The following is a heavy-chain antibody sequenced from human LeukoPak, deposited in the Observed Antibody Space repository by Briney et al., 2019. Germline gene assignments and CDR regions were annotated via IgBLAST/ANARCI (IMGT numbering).Heavy chain of an antibody. V-gene: IGHV1-8*01. J-gene: IGHJ4*02. CDR1: GYTFTSYD. CDR3: GRGRGNGRPENYFDY. CDR2: MNPNSGNT. Sequence: ASVKVSCKASGYTFTSYDINWVRQATGQGLEWMGWMNPNSGNTSYVQKFQGRVTMTRNTSISTAYMELSSLRSEDTAVYYCGRGRGNGRPENYFDYWGQGTLVTVSS. D-gene: IGHD2-8*01.